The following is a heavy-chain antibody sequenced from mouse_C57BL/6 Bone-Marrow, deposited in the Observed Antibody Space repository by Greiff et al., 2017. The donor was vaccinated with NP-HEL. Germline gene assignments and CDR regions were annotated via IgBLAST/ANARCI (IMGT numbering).Heavy chain of an antibody. V-gene: IGHV1-63*01. D-gene: IGHD2-1*01. CDR3: ARSDYGNYLAY. Sequence: VQLQQSGAELVRPGTSVKMSCKASGYTFTNYWIGWAKQRPGHGLEWIGDIYPGGGYTNYNEKFKGKATLTADKSSSTAYMQFSSLTSEDSAIYYCARSDYGNYLAYWGQGTLVTVSA. CDR2: IYPGGGYT. J-gene: IGHJ3*01. CDR1: GYTFTNYW.